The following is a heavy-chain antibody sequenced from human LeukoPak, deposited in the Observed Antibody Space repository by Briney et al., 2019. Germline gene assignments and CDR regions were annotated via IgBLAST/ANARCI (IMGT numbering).Heavy chain of an antibody. J-gene: IGHJ4*02. V-gene: IGHV3-23*01. CDR2: ISGSGGST. Sequence: GGSLRLSCAASGFTFSSYGMSWVRQAPGKGLEWVSAISGSGGSTYYADSVKGRFTISRDNSKNTLYLQMNSLKPEDTAVYYCSRDTYWLAYLFDFWGQGTLVTVSS. CDR1: GFTFSSYG. CDR3: SRDTYWLAYLFDF. D-gene: IGHD6-19*01.